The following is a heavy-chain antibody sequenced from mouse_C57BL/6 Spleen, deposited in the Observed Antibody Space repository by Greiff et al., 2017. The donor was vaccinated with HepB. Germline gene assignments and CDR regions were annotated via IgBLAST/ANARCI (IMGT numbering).Heavy chain of an antibody. CDR2: ISNLAYSI. CDR1: GFTFSDYG. J-gene: IGHJ3*01. D-gene: IGHD1-1*01. Sequence: EVKLMESGGGLVQPGGSLKLSCAASGFTFSDYGMAWVRQAPRKGPEWVAFISNLAYSIYYADTVTGRFTISRENAKNTLYLEMSSLRSEDTAMYYCARHEAGASYGFAYWGQGTLVTDSA. V-gene: IGHV5-15*01. CDR3: ARHEAGASYGFAY.